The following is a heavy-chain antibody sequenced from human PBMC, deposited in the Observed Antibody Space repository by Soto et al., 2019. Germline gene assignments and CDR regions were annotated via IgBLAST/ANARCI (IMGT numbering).Heavy chain of an antibody. Sequence: PSETLSLTCTVSGGSISSGGYYWSWIRQHPGKGLEWIGYIYYSGSTYYNPSLRSRVIISVDTSNNQFSLKLSSVTAADTAVYYCARVDDFWSGYVDYWGQRPRGTVSS. CDR3: ARVDDFWSGYVDY. CDR1: GGSISSGGYY. CDR2: IYYSGST. D-gene: IGHD3-3*01. J-gene: IGHJ4*02. V-gene: IGHV4-31*03.